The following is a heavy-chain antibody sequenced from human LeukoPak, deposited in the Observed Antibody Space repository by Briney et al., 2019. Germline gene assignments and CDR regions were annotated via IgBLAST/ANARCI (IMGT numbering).Heavy chain of an antibody. J-gene: IGHJ5*02. CDR2: ISGSRT. D-gene: IGHD3-3*01. V-gene: IGHV3-23*01. CDR3: SIHHFLEWLGGP. Sequence: GGSLRLSCAASGFTFSSYAMSWVRQAPGKGLEWVSTISGSRTYYADSVKGRFTISRDNSKNTLYLQMNSLRAEDTAVYYCSIHHFLEWLGGPWGQGTLVTVSS. CDR1: GFTFSSYA.